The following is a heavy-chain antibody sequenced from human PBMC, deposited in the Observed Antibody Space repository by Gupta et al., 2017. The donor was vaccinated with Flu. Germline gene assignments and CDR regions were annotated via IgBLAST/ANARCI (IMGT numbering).Heavy chain of an antibody. CDR1: RLTVSSLN. CDR2: ISSSSSFF. CDR3: VRDWSTTWQRGNYFAY. Sequence: QHLESGGGVVKPGGDLGGRGAVSRLTVSSLNMEWVRQAPGKGLEWVSSISSSSSFFFYADSVTRRVTVSRDHSKTSLFLHMNSMRVEDAAVDYCVRDWSTTWQRGNYFAYWGQGTLVSVSS. V-gene: IGHV3-21*01. J-gene: IGHJ4*02. D-gene: IGHD6-25*01.